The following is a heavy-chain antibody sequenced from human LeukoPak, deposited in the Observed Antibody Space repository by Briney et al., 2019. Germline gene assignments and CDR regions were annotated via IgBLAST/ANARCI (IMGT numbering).Heavy chain of an antibody. J-gene: IGHJ5*02. D-gene: IGHD2-2*01. Sequence: GASVKVSCKASGGTFSSYAISWVRQAPGQGLEWMGGIIPIFGTENYAQKFQGRVTITADESTSTAYMELSSLRSEDTAVYYCARPADAGDWFDPWGQGTLVTVSS. CDR3: ARPADAGDWFDP. CDR2: IIPIFGTE. V-gene: IGHV1-69*01. CDR1: GGTFSSYA.